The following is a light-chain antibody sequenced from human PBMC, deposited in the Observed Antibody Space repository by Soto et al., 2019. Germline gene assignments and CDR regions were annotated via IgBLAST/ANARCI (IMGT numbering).Light chain of an antibody. J-gene: IGKJ4*01. V-gene: IGKV3-11*01. CDR1: QSVSSY. CDR3: HHRNHRPPEPP. CDR2: DAS. Sequence: EIVLTQSPATLSSSPGERATLSCRASQSVSSYLAWYQQKPGQAPRLLIYDASNRATGIPARFSGSGSGTDFTLTISSLEPEDFAVYYCHHRNHRPPEPPFGGGPRVDIK.